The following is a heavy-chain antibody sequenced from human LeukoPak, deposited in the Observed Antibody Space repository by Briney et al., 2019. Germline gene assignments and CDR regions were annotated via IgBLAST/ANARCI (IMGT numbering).Heavy chain of an antibody. CDR1: GGTFSSYA. V-gene: IGHV1-69*04. D-gene: IGHD4-17*01. Sequence: ASVKVSCKASGGTFSSYAISWVRQAPGQGLEWMGRIIPILGIANYAQKFQGRVTITADKSTSTAYMELSSLRSEDTAVYYCARTYGDHDAFDIWGQGTMVTVSS. CDR2: IIPILGIA. CDR3: ARTYGDHDAFDI. J-gene: IGHJ3*02.